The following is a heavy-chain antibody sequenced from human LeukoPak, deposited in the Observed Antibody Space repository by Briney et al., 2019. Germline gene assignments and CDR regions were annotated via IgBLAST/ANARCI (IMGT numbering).Heavy chain of an antibody. CDR1: GGSISSYY. J-gene: IGHJ4*02. D-gene: IGHD3-10*01. Sequence: SETLSLTCTVSGGSISSYYWSWIRQPAGKGLEWIGRIYTSGSTYYNPSLKSRVTISVDTSKNQFSLKLSSVTAADTAVYYCASRGRAVRGVQAASPFDYWGQGTLVTVSS. V-gene: IGHV4-4*07. CDR3: ASRGRAVRGVQAASPFDY. CDR2: IYTSGST.